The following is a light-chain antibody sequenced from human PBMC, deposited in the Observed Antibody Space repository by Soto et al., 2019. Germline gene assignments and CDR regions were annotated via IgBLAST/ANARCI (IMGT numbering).Light chain of an antibody. CDR2: GAS. Sequence: EIVMTQSPATLSVSPGERATLSCRASQSVSSNLAWYQQKPGQAPRLLIYGASTRATGIPARFSGSGSGTEFTLTISSLQSEDFAVYYCQQYETYFRYTFGQGTKLDIK. CDR3: QQYETYFRYT. J-gene: IGKJ2*01. V-gene: IGKV3-15*01. CDR1: QSVSSN.